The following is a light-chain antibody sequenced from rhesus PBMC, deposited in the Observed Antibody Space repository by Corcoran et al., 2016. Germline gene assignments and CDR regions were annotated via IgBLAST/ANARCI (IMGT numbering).Light chain of an antibody. Sequence: DIQMTQSPSSLSASVGDRVTITCRASQGIFNWLAWYQHKPGKAPKLLISRASNLETGVPSMFSGSGSVTDFTLTIRSLQPEDIATYYCQQHDNSPLTFGGGTKVEIK. CDR2: RAS. CDR3: QQHDNSPLT. J-gene: IGKJ4*01. CDR1: QGIFNW. V-gene: IGKV1-69*01.